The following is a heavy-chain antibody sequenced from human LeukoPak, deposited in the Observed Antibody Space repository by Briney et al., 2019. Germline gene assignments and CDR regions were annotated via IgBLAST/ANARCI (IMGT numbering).Heavy chain of an antibody. J-gene: IGHJ3*02. D-gene: IGHD5-12*01. CDR2: ISYDGSNK. CDR1: GFTFSSYA. Sequence: GRSLRLSCAASGFTFSSYAMHWVRQASGKGLEWVAVISYDGSNKYYADSVKGRFTISRDNSKNTLYLQMNSLRAEDTAVYYCARDSAYSGYDHAFDIWGQGTMVTVSS. CDR3: ARDSAYSGYDHAFDI. V-gene: IGHV3-30*04.